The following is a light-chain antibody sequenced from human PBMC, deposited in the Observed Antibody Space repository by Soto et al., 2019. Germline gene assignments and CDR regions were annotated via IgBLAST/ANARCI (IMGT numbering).Light chain of an antibody. CDR2: EVS. V-gene: IGLV2-14*01. J-gene: IGLJ2*01. Sequence: QSALTQPASVSGSPGQSITISCTGTSSDVGGYNYVSWYQQHPGKAPKLMIYEVSNRPSGVSNRFSGSKSDNTASLTIPGLQAEDEADYYCSSYTSSSTVVIGGGTQLTVL. CDR3: SSYTSSSTVV. CDR1: SSDVGGYNY.